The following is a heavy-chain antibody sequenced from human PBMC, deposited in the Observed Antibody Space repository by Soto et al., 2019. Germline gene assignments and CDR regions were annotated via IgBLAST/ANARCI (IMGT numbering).Heavy chain of an antibody. D-gene: IGHD3-10*01. CDR2: VHSSGGLT. J-gene: IGHJ4*02. Sequence: GGSLRLSCVASGFTFSNYAMTWVRQAPGKGLEWVSGVHSSGGLTYYADSVKGRFTISRDNSKNTLYLQMNSLRVEDTAVYYCAPVRLRDFDYWGQGTLVTVSS. CDR1: GFTFSNYA. V-gene: IGHV3-23*01. CDR3: APVRLRDFDY.